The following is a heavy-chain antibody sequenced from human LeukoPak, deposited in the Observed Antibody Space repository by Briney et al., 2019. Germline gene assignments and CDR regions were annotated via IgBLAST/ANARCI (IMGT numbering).Heavy chain of an antibody. CDR2: ISSSSSTI. V-gene: IGHV3-48*04. D-gene: IGHD1-26*01. CDR1: GFTFSSYS. CDR3: ARGGDYSGWFDP. J-gene: IGHJ5*02. Sequence: TGGPLRLSCAASGFTFSSYSMNWVRQAPGKGLEWVSYISSSSSTIYYADSVKGRFTISRDNAKNSLYLQMNYLRAEDTAVYYCARGGDYSGWFDPWGRGTLVTVSS.